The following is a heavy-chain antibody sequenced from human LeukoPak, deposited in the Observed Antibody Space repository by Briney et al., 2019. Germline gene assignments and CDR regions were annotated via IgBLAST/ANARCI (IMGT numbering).Heavy chain of an antibody. V-gene: IGHV4-38-2*01. CDR2: IYHSRST. CDR3: AADSSGWYLGYYFDY. J-gene: IGHJ4*02. Sequence: SETLSLTCAVSGYSISSGYFWGWIRQPPGKGLEWIGSIYHSRSTYYNPSLKSRVTISVDTSKNQFSLKLSSVTAADTAVYYCAADSSGWYLGYYFDYWGQGTLVTVSS. D-gene: IGHD6-19*01. CDR1: GYSISSGYF.